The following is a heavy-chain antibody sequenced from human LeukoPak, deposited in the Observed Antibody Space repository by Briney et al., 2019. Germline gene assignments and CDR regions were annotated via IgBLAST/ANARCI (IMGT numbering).Heavy chain of an antibody. V-gene: IGHV3-30-3*01. D-gene: IGHD2-2*01. CDR3: ARDLSTGPADYCFDS. J-gene: IGHJ4*02. CDR1: GFTFSDYA. CDR2: ISNVGGSK. Sequence: GWSLTLSCAASGFTFSDYAIHWVGQAPAKGLEGVSVISNVGGSKHYADSVKGRFTISRDNSKNTLLLQMNSLRPEDTAVYYCARDLSTGPADYCFDSWGQGTLVTVSS.